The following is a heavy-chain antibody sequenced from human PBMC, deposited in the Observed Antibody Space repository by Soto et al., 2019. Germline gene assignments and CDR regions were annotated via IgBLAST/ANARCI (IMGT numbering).Heavy chain of an antibody. D-gene: IGHD4-17*01. CDR2: IYYTGST. CDR3: ARGGSYGDFFDY. CDR1: GCSMISNY. V-gene: IGHV4-59*01. J-gene: IGHJ4*02. Sequence: SETLSLSCTFSGCSMISNYWIWIRQSPGKGLEWIGYIYYTGSTKYNPSLKSRVTISLDTSKNQFSLRLTSVTSADTAVYYCARGGSYGDFFDYWGQGAQVTVSS.